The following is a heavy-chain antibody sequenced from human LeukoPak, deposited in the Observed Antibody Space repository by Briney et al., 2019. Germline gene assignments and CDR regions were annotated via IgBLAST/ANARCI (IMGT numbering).Heavy chain of an antibody. Sequence: GESLKISCKGSGYSFTSYWIGWVRQMPGKGLEWMGIIYPGDSDTRYGPSFQGQVTISADKSISTAYLQWSSLKASDTAMYYCARRAAAATNWFDPWGQGTLVTVSS. CDR2: IYPGDSDT. CDR3: ARRAAAATNWFDP. CDR1: GYSFTSYW. J-gene: IGHJ5*02. V-gene: IGHV5-51*01. D-gene: IGHD6-13*01.